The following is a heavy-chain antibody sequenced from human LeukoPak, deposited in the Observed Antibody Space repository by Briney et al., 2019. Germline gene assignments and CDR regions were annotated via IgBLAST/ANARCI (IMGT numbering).Heavy chain of an antibody. CDR2: MNPNSGNT. D-gene: IGHD3-10*01. J-gene: IGHJ4*02. Sequence: APVKVSCKASGYTFTSYDINWVRQATGQGLEWMGWMNPNSGNTGYAQKFQGRVTMTRNTSISTAYMELSSLRSEDTAVYYCARGTAPNYYGSGSYYWALWGQGTLVTVSS. CDR1: GYTFTSYD. V-gene: IGHV1-8*01. CDR3: ARGTAPNYYGSGSYYWAL.